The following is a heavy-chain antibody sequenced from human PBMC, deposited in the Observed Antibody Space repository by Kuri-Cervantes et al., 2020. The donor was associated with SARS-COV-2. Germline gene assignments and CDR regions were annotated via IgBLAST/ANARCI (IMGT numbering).Heavy chain of an antibody. V-gene: IGHV4-4*02. J-gene: IGHJ1*01. CDR2: VSLNGAF. D-gene: IGHD6-19*01. Sequence: SCTVSGGSITSNNWWSWVRQPPGKGLEWIGEVSLNGAFNYNPSLKTRVTISVDRSKNQFSLKLSSVTAADTAVYYCATSSGWYREYFQHWGQGTLVTVSS. CDR3: ATSSGWYREYFQH. CDR1: GGSITSNNW.